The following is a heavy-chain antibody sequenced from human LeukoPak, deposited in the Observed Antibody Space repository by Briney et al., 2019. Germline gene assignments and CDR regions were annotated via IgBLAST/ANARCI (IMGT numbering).Heavy chain of an antibody. Sequence: SETLSLTCTVSGGSISGYYWSWIRQPPGKGLEWLGYIDHSGSANYNPSLKSRLTISIDTSKNQFSLKVSSVTAADTAVYYCARADGDYFDFWGQGTLVTVSS. CDR1: GGSISGYY. V-gene: IGHV4-59*01. CDR3: ARADGDYFDF. J-gene: IGHJ4*02. D-gene: IGHD4-17*01. CDR2: IDHSGSA.